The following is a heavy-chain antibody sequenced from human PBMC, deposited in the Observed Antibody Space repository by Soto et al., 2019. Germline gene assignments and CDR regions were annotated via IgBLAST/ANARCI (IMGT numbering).Heavy chain of an antibody. Sequence: PSETLSLTCTVSGGSISSYYWSWIRQPPGKGLEWIGYIYYSGSTKYNPSLKSRVTISVDTSKNQFSLKLSSVTAADTAVYYCARSFRRYFDFDSWGQGTLVTVSS. J-gene: IGHJ4*02. CDR3: ARSFRRYFDFDS. CDR2: IYYSGST. D-gene: IGHD3-9*01. CDR1: GGSISSYY. V-gene: IGHV4-59*01.